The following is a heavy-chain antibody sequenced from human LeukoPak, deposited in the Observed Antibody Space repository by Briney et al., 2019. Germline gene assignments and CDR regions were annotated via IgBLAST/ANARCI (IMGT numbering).Heavy chain of an antibody. V-gene: IGHV4-39*01. CDR2: IYYSGST. D-gene: IGHD3/OR15-3a*01. Sequence: SETLSLTCTVSGGSISISTYYWGWIRQTPGKGLEWIASIYYSGSTAHNPSLKSRVTISVDTSKNQFSLKLSSVTAADTAVYYCARQKDWNGFDPWGQGTLVTVSS. CDR1: GGSISISTYY. CDR3: ARQKDWNGFDP. J-gene: IGHJ5*02.